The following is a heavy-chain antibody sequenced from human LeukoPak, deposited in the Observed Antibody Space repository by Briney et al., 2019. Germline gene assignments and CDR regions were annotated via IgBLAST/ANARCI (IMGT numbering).Heavy chain of an antibody. V-gene: IGHV1-18*01. Sequence: ASVKVSCKASGYTFTSYGISWVRQAPGQGLEWMGWVSAYNGNTNYAQKLQGRVTMTTDTSTSTAYMELRSLRSDDTAVYYCARDGWGCGGDCYSYYFDYWGQGTLVTVSS. D-gene: IGHD2-21*02. CDR1: GYTFTSYG. CDR2: VSAYNGNT. J-gene: IGHJ4*02. CDR3: ARDGWGCGGDCYSYYFDY.